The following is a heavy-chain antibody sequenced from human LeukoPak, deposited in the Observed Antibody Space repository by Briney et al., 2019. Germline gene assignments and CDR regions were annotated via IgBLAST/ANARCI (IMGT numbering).Heavy chain of an antibody. V-gene: IGHV3-48*03. J-gene: IGHJ4*02. CDR1: GFTFSSYE. D-gene: IGHD3-9*01. CDR3: ARGGSGLYDISTGQEFDY. Sequence: PGGSLRLSCAASGFTFSSYEMNWVRQAPGKGLEWVSYISSSGSTIYYADSVKGRFTISRDNAKNSLYLQMNSLRAEDTAVYYCARGGSGLYDISTGQEFDYWGQGTLVTVSS. CDR2: ISSSGSTI.